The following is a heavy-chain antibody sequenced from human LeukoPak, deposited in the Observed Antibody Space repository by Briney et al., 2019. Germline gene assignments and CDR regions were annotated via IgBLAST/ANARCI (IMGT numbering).Heavy chain of an antibody. CDR2: ISYDGSYK. CDR3: AKDRYSGLNTIDY. J-gene: IGHJ4*02. CDR1: EFXFSTYG. V-gene: IGHV3-30*18. Sequence: GGSLRLSCAASEFXFSTYGIHWVRQAPGKGLEWVALISYDGSYKFYADSVKGRSTISRDNSKSTLYLQMNSLRAEDTAVYYCAKDRYSGLNTIDYWGQGTLVTVSS. D-gene: IGHD6-13*01.